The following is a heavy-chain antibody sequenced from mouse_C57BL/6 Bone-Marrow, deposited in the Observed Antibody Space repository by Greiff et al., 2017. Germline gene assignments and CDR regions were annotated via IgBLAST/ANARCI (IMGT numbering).Heavy chain of an antibody. Sequence: QVQLQQPGAELVRPGSSVKLSCKASGYTFTSYWMHWVKQRPIQGLEWIGNLDPSDSETHSNPKFKDKAPLTVDKSASTADGQRSSRTSEDSAVYYCATGTDYGGKGTTLTVSS. CDR2: LDPSDSET. D-gene: IGHD3-3*01. V-gene: IGHV1-52*01. CDR3: ATGTDY. CDR1: GYTFTSYW. J-gene: IGHJ2*01.